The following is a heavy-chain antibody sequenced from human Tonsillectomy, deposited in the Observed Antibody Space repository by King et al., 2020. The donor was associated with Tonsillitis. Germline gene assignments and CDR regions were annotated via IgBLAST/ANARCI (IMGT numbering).Heavy chain of an antibody. D-gene: IGHD3-9*01. CDR2: ISGSGIST. CDR1: GYTFSSYA. J-gene: IGHJ6*02. Sequence: VQLVESGGGLVQPGGSLRLSCAASGYTFSSYAMSWVRQAPGKGLEWVSGISGSGISTYYADSVKGRFTISRDNSMNTMFLQMNNLRAEDTAVYYCAEANTIIYYQYGIDVWGQGTTVTVSS. CDR3: AEANTIIYYQYGIDV. V-gene: IGHV3-23*04.